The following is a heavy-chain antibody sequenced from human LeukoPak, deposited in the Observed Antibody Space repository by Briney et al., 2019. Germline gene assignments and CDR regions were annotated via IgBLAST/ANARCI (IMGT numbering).Heavy chain of an antibody. J-gene: IGHJ5*02. CDR2: IYYSGST. V-gene: IGHV4-59*08. D-gene: IGHD3-10*01. Sequence: PSETLSLTCTVSGGSISSYYWSWIRQPPGKGLEWIGYIYYSGSTNYNPSLKSRVTISVDTSKNQFSLKLSSVTAADTAVYYCARRIAVLLWFGEFNWFDPWGRGTLVTVSS. CDR3: ARRIAVLLWFGEFNWFDP. CDR1: GGSISSYY.